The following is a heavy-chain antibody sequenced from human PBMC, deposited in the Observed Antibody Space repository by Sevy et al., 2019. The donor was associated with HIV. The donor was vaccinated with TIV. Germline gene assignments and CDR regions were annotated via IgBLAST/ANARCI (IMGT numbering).Heavy chain of an antibody. J-gene: IGHJ3*02. CDR2: VSGSGATT. Sequence: GGSLRLSCAASGFTFSSYEMNWVRQAPGKGLEWVSGVSGSGATTLYADSVKGRFSISRDNSKNTLYLQINSLRAEDTAVYYCAKDVYDSSGYYPMGAFDIWGQGTMVTVSS. CDR3: AKDVYDSSGYYPMGAFDI. D-gene: IGHD3-22*01. V-gene: IGHV3-23*01. CDR1: GFTFSSYE.